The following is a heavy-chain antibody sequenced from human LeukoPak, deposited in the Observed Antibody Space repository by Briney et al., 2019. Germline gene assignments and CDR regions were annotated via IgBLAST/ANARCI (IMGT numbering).Heavy chain of an antibody. CDR3: TKDPNGDYVGAFDP. Sequence: GGSLRLSCAASGFTFSSFAMTWVRRAPGKGLEWVSSITGSHGRTYNTDSVKGRFTISRGNTQNTLYLQMNSLTAEDTAVYYCTKDPNGDYVGAFDPWGQGTLVTVSS. V-gene: IGHV3-23*01. CDR2: ITGSHGRT. CDR1: GFTFSSFA. D-gene: IGHD4-17*01. J-gene: IGHJ5*02.